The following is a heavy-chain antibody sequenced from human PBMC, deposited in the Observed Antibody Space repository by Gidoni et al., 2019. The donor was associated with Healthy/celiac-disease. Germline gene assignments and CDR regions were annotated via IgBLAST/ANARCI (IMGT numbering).Heavy chain of an antibody. CDR1: GFTCSSYD. V-gene: IGHV3-33*01. D-gene: IGHD6-13*01. CDR3: ARDSVRQQLESSYYYGMDV. Sequence: QVQLVESGGGVVQHGRSLRVSCAAAGFTCSSYDRPWVGQAPGRGLEVVAVIWYDGSNKYYAGSVKGRFTIARDHSTNTLYLHMNSLRAEDTAVYYCARDSVRQQLESSYYYGMDVWGQGPTVTVSS. CDR2: IWYDGSNK. J-gene: IGHJ6*02.